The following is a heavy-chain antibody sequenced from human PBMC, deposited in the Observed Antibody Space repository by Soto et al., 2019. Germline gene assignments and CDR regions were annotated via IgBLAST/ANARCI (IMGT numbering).Heavy chain of an antibody. CDR2: IKSKTDGGTT. D-gene: IGHD6-19*01. Sequence: LRLSCAASGFTFSNAWMSWVRQAPGKGLEWVGRIKSKTDGGTTDYAAPVKGRFTISRDDSKNTLYLQMSSVKSEDTAMYYCAKEMRHSSGWYGAFDIWGQGIMVTVS. CDR3: AKEMRHSSGWYGAFDI. CDR1: GFTFSNAW. V-gene: IGHV3-15*01. J-gene: IGHJ3*02.